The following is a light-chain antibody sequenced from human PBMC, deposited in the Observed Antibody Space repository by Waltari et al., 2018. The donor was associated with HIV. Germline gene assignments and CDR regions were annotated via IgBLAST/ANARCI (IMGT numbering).Light chain of an antibody. CDR3: TSYISSSTPV. V-gene: IGLV2-14*01. Sequence: QSALTHPASVSGSPGQSITTPCTGTSSDLPSYTAVSLYQHHPGKAPKVIIYDVSNRPSGVSHRFSGSKSGHTASLTISGLQAEDEADYFCTSYISSSTPVFGGGTKLTVL. CDR2: DVS. J-gene: IGLJ3*02. CDR1: SSDLPSYTA.